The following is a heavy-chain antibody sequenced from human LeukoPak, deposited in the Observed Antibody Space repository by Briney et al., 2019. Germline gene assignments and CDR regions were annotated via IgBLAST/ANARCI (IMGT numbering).Heavy chain of an antibody. Sequence: GGSLRLSCAASGFTFTNYWMNWLRQAPGKGLEWVANIKQDGGAKNYVDSVEGRFTISRDNAKNSLYLQMNNLRVEDTAVYYCARERVTTTSFDYWGQGVLVTVSS. CDR3: ARERVTTTSFDY. CDR2: IKQDGGAK. J-gene: IGHJ4*02. V-gene: IGHV3-7*01. CDR1: GFTFTNYW. D-gene: IGHD2/OR15-2a*01.